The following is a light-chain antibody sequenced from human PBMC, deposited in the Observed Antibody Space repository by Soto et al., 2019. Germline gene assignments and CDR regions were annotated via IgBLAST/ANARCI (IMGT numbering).Light chain of an antibody. CDR1: RSVSRSN. V-gene: IGKV3-20*01. Sequence: ESVLTQSPDTLSLSPGERATVSCRASRSVSRSNLAWYQHKPGQAPRLLIYGTSNRATGIPDRFTGSGSGTDLTLAISSLEPEDFAVYYCEQYGSSPPSITFGQGTRLEI. CDR3: EQYGSSPPSIT. CDR2: GTS. J-gene: IGKJ5*01.